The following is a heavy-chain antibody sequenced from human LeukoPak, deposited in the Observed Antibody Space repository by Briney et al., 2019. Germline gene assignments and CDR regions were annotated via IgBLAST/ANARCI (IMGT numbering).Heavy chain of an antibody. D-gene: IGHD2-2*01. CDR1: GFAFSTYW. CDR3: ARDEGSEVPTIRGFDF. V-gene: IGHV3-74*01. Sequence: HPGGSLRLSCAASGFAFSTYWIHWVRQAPGKGLVWVSSINRDGSRTYYADSVKGRFTISRDNAKNTLYLQMNSLRAEDTAMFYCARDEGSEVPTIRGFDFWGQGTLVTVSS. CDR2: INRDGSRT. J-gene: IGHJ4*02.